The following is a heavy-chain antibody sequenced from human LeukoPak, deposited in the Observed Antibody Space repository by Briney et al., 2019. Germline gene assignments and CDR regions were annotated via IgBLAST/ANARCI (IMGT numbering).Heavy chain of an antibody. CDR1: GGSITSNSYY. CDR2: IYYSGST. J-gene: IGHJ4*02. D-gene: IGHD5-12*01. CDR3: ASGPPPKSGYDWEYYFDY. Sequence: PSETLSLTCTVSGGSITSNSYYWGWIRQPPGNGLEWIGSIYYSGSTYYNPSLKSRVTISVDTSRNQFSLKLSSVTAADTAVYYCASGPPPKSGYDWEYYFDYWGQGTLVTVSS. V-gene: IGHV4-39*07.